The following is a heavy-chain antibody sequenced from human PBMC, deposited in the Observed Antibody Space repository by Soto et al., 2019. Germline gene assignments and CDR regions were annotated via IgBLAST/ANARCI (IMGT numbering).Heavy chain of an antibody. CDR3: ARGSAAKRYCDL. V-gene: IGHV4-30-4*01. CDR2: IFPSGAT. J-gene: IGHJ2*01. D-gene: IGHD5-18*01. CDR1: GAPISGGDYH. Sequence: QVQLQESGPGLVKPSQTLSLMCTVSGAPISGGDYHWSWIRQPPGKGLEWIGYIFPSGATHYNSSLGSRITMSVETSKSHFSLKLTSVTAADTAVYFCARGSAAKRYCDLLGRGTLVTVSS.